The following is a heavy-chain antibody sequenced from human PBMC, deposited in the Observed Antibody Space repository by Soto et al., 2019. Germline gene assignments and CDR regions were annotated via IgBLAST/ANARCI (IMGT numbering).Heavy chain of an antibody. V-gene: IGHV3-30-3*01. J-gene: IGHJ4*02. CDR3: VRSMIIVVRLIGLDY. Sequence: GGSLRLSCGASGFTFRSYAMHWVRQAPGKGLEWVAVISYDGSNKHYADSVKGRFSISRDNAKNMLYLQMDSLSSEDTAVYYCVRSMIIVVRLIGLDYWGQGTLVTVSS. CDR1: GFTFRSYA. CDR2: ISYDGSNK. D-gene: IGHD3-22*01.